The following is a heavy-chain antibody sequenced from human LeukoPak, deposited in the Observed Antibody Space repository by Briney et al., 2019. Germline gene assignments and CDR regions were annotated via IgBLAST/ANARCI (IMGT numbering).Heavy chain of an antibody. CDR1: GFTFSNYN. CDR3: AKDGTSYYYIYY. V-gene: IGHV3-30*02. CDR2: IRYDGSNT. Sequence: GGSLRLSCVASGFTFSNYNMNWVRQAPGKGLEWLAFIRYDGSNTYYADSVKGRFTVSRDDSKNTLYLQMNSLRGDDTAVYYCAKDGTSYYYIYYWGQGTLVTVSS. J-gene: IGHJ4*02. D-gene: IGHD2/OR15-2a*01.